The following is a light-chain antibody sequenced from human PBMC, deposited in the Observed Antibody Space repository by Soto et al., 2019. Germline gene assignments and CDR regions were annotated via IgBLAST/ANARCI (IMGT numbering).Light chain of an antibody. J-gene: IGKJ1*01. CDR3: QKYGSIPWT. Sequence: EIVLTQSPGTLSLSPGERATLSCRATESVVSSYLAWYQLKPGQAPRLLIYDASSRATGIPDRFSGSGSGTDFTLTISRLEPEDFAVYYCQKYGSIPWTFGQGTKVDIK. V-gene: IGKV3-20*01. CDR2: DAS. CDR1: ESVVSSY.